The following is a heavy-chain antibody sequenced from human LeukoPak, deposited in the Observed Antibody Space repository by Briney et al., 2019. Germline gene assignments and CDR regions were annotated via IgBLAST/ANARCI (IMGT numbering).Heavy chain of an antibody. J-gene: IGHJ4*02. V-gene: IGHV4-4*02. Sequence: PSETLSLTCAVCGASINNNNWCTFVRQPPEKLLECVGEIFPSGSTNYNPSLKSRVTISMDKSKNQFSLRLNSVTAADTAVYYCATRDGLTHWGQGTLVTVSS. D-gene: IGHD2-15*01. CDR3: ATRDGLTH. CDR2: IFPSGST. CDR1: GASINNNNW.